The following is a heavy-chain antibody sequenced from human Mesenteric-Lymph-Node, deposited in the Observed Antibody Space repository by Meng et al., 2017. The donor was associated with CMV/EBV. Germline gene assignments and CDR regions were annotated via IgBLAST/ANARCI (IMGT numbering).Heavy chain of an antibody. D-gene: IGHD1-14*01. CDR3: ARGLRSETTFDY. CDR1: RGSITNYY. J-gene: IGHJ4*02. Sequence: SETLSLTCTISRGSITNYYYNWIRQPPGKGLEWIGYIFYTGSTNYNPSLESRVTISSDTSKTQFSLKLTSVTAADTALYYCARGLRSETTFDYWGQGTLVTVSS. CDR2: IFYTGST. V-gene: IGHV4-59*01.